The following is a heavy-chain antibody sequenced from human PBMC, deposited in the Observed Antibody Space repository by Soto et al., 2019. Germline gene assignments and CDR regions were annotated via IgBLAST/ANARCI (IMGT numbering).Heavy chain of an antibody. CDR1: GFTVSSNY. CDR2: IYSGGST. J-gene: IGHJ6*02. CDR3: ATDRFYYYGMDV. Sequence: EVQLVESGGGLVQPGGSLRLSCAASGFTVSSNYMSWVRQAPGKGLEWVSVIYSGGSTYYADSVKGRFTISRDNSKNTLYLQMNSLSAEDTAVYYCATDRFYYYGMDVWGQGTTVTVSS. D-gene: IGHD3-22*01. V-gene: IGHV3-66*01.